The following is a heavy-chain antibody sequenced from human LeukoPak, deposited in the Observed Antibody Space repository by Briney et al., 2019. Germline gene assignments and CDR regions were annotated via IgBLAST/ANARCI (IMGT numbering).Heavy chain of an antibody. CDR2: INSDGSST. Sequence: GGSLRLSCAASGFTFSSYWMHWVRQAPGKGLVWVSRINSDGSSTSYADSVRGRFTVSRDNSKNTLYLQMNGLRAEDTAIFYCARVGGASIVAIPTSYFDYWGQGTLVTVSS. D-gene: IGHD5-12*01. CDR3: ARVGGASIVAIPTSYFDY. CDR1: GFTFSSYW. J-gene: IGHJ4*02. V-gene: IGHV3-74*01.